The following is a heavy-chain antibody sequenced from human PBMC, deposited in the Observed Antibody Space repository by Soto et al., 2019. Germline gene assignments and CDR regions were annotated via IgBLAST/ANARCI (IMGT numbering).Heavy chain of an antibody. CDR2: VSVYNDDT. Sequence: ASVKVSCKASGYTFSSFGINWVRQAPGQGLERVGWVSVYNDDTKYAQNLQGRVSLTTDTSTSTTYMEVGSLRSDDTAVYYCARTCRSGGSCYHEYWGEGTLVTVSS. J-gene: IGHJ4*02. CDR3: ARTCRSGGSCYHEY. CDR1: GYTFSSFG. V-gene: IGHV1-18*01. D-gene: IGHD2-15*01.